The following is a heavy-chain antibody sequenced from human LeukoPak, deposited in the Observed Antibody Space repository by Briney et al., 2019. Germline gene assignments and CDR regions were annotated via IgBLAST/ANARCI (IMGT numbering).Heavy chain of an antibody. D-gene: IGHD3-16*02. J-gene: IGHJ6*03. Sequence: PGGSLRLSCAASGFTFSSYSMNWVRQAPGKGLEWVSSISSSSSYIYYADSVKGRFTISRDNAKNSLYLQMNSLRAEDTAVYYCARDLVNGDYMDVWGKGTTVTVSS. CDR1: GFTFSSYS. CDR3: ARDLVNGDYMDV. CDR2: ISSSSSYI. V-gene: IGHV3-21*01.